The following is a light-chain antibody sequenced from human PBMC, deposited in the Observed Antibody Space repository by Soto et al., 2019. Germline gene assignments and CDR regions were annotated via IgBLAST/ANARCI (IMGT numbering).Light chain of an antibody. V-gene: IGKV1-8*01. CDR1: QGISSY. J-gene: IGKJ3*01. CDR3: QQYYSYPRA. CDR2: AAS. Sequence: AIRMTQSPSSLSASTGDRVTITCRASQGISSYLAWYQQKPGKAPKLLIYAASTLQSGVPSRFSGSGSGPDFTLTISCLQSEDFATYYCQQYYSYPRAFGPGTKVDIK.